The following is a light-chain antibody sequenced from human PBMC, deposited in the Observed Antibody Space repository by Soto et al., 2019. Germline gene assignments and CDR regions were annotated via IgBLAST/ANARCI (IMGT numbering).Light chain of an antibody. Sequence: QSVLTQPASVSGSPGQSITISCIGTSSDVGGYDYVSWYQLHPGKAPKLMVFEVNNRPSGVSYRFSGSKSGNTASLTISGLQAEDEADYFCSSYSISTADLFGTGTKLTVL. V-gene: IGLV2-14*01. CDR3: SSYSISTADL. J-gene: IGLJ1*01. CDR1: SSDVGGYDY. CDR2: EVN.